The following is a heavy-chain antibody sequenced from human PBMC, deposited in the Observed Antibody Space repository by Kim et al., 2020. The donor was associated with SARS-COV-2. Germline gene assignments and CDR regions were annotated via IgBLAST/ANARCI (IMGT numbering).Heavy chain of an antibody. CDR1: GGSISSSSYY. CDR3: ARRAAAGKGRWFDP. J-gene: IGHJ5*02. Sequence: SETLSLTCTVSGGSISSSSYYWGWIRQPPGKGLEWIGSIYYSGSTYYNPSLKSRVTISVDTSKNQFSLKLSSVTAADTAVYYCARRAAAGKGRWFDPWGQGTLVTVSS. V-gene: IGHV4-39*01. D-gene: IGHD6-13*01. CDR2: IYYSGST.